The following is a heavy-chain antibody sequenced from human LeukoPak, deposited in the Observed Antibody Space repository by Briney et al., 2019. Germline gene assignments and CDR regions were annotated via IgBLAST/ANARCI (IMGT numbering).Heavy chain of an antibody. CDR2: ISPYNGNT. D-gene: IGHD1-26*01. J-gene: IGHJ4*02. CDR3: AREESIGSYQFLHDN. CDR1: GYTFINYG. V-gene: IGHV1-18*01. Sequence: ASVKVSCKASGYTFINYGISWVRQAPGQGLEWMGWISPYNGNTKYLQKFQGRVTMITGTSTSTAYMEVRSLRSDDTAVYYCAREESIGSYQFLHDNWGQGTLVTVSS.